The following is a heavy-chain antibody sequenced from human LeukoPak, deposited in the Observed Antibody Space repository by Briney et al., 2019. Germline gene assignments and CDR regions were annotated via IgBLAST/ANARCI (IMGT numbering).Heavy chain of an antibody. J-gene: IGHJ3*01. CDR3: ARGPSSGAFDF. D-gene: IGHD6-6*01. CDR1: GYIFTVYY. CDR2: INPHNGAT. Sequence: ASVKVSCKASGYIFTVYYMHWLRQAPGQGLEWMGWINPHNGATGYAHKLQGRVTMTRDTSINTAYMELSGLTSDDTAVYFCARGPSSGAFDFWSQGTMVTVSS. V-gene: IGHV1-2*02.